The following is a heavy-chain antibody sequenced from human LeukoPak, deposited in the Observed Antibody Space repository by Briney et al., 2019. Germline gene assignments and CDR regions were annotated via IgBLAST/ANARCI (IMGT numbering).Heavy chain of an antibody. D-gene: IGHD6-13*01. CDR2: IYYSGST. CDR3: ARGYSSSYYYYYGMDV. CDR1: GGSISSGDYY. Sequence: SETLSLTCTVSGGSISSGDYYWSWIRQPPGKGLEWIGYIYYSGSTNYNPSLKSRVTISVDTSKNQFSLKLSSVTAADTAVYYCARGYSSSYYYYYGMDVWGQGTTVTVSS. V-gene: IGHV4-30-4*01. J-gene: IGHJ6*02.